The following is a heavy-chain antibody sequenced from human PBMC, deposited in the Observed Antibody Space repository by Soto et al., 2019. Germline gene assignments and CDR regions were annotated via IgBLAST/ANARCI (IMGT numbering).Heavy chain of an antibody. CDR2: SHESGNT. J-gene: IGHJ4*02. Sequence: QVQLQESGPGLVKPSGTLSLTCGVSGVSISSLEWWPWVRQPPGKGLQWIGESHESGNTNYNSSLGSRVTISVDKSKNQFSLKLSSVTVADTAVYYWATKGSSRFYWGQGTLVTVSS. CDR1: GVSISSLEW. V-gene: IGHV4-4*02. CDR3: ATKGSSRFY. D-gene: IGHD6-13*01.